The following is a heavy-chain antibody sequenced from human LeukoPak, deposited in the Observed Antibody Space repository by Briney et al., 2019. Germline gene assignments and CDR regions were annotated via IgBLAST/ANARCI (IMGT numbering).Heavy chain of an antibody. V-gene: IGHV3-20*04. CDR3: ARLRGAQFYFYYYMGV. Sequence: GGSLRLSCAASGFRFDEYGMSWVRHPPGKGLEWVSGINWDGDSIGYAESVKGRFTITRDNDKNSLYLQMNSLRAEDTALYYCARLRGAQFYFYYYMGVWGKGTTVTVSS. CDR1: GFRFDEYG. D-gene: IGHD5-24*01. J-gene: IGHJ6*03. CDR2: INWDGDSI.